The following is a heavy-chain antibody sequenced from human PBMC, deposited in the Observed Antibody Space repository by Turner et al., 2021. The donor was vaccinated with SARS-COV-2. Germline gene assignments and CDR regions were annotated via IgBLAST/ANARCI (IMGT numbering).Heavy chain of an antibody. CDR1: GFTFSTYA. V-gene: IGHV3-30*04. J-gene: IGHJ4*02. CDR2: ISNDGSNE. CDR3: ARSRGGSYVGGFDY. D-gene: IGHD1-26*01. Sequence: QVQPVESGGGVVQPGRSLRLPCAASGFTFSTYAMHWVRQAPGKGLEWVAVISNDGSNEYSADSVKGRFTISRDNSKNTLYLQMISLRAEDTAVYYCARSRGGSYVGGFDYWGQGTLVIVSS.